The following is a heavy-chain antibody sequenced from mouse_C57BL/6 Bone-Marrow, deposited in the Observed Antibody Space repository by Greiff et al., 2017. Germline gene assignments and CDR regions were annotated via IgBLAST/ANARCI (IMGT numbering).Heavy chain of an antibody. CDR1: GFTFSDYY. J-gene: IGHJ2*01. D-gene: IGHD3-1*01. CDR2: INYDGSST. V-gene: IGHV5-16*01. Sequence: DVKLVESEGGLVQPGSSMKLSCTASGFTFSDYYMAWVRQVPEKGLEWVANINYDGSSTYYLDSLKSRFIISRDNAKNILYLQMSSLKSEDTATYYCARDSRNSSFDYWGQGTTLTVSS. CDR3: ARDSRNSSFDY.